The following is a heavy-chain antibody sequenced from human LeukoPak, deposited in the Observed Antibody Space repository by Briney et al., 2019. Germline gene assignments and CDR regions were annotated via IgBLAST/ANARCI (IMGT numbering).Heavy chain of an antibody. CDR2: IYYSGTT. D-gene: IGHD6-6*01. Sequence: PSETLSLTCSVSGGSISSSSYYWGWVRQPPGKGLEWIGSIYYSGTTYYNPSLKSRVTISVDTSKNQFSLKLSSVTAADTAVYYCARHLSYSSSARAPGYYYGMDVWGQGTTVTVSS. CDR1: GGSISSSSYY. CDR3: ARHLSYSSSARAPGYYYGMDV. J-gene: IGHJ6*02. V-gene: IGHV4-39*01.